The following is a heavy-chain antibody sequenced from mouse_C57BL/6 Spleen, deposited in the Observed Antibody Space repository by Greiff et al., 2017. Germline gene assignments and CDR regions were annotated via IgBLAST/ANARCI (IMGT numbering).Heavy chain of an antibody. CDR1: GYAFSSSW. CDR3: ARKGYDY. CDR2: IYPGDGDT. Sequence: VQLQQSGPELVKPGASVKISCKASGYAFSSSWMNWVKQRPGKGLEWIGRIYPGDGDTNYNGTFKGKATLTADKASSTAYMQLSSLTSEDSAVYFCARKGYDYWGQGPTLTVSS. V-gene: IGHV1-82*01. D-gene: IGHD3-1*01. J-gene: IGHJ2*01.